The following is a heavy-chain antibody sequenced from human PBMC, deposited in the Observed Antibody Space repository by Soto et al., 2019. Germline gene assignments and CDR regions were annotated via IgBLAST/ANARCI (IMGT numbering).Heavy chain of an antibody. J-gene: IGHJ4*02. CDR1: GFTFSSYA. CDR2: ISDSGGST. D-gene: IGHD2-2*01. V-gene: IGHV3-23*01. CDR3: AKAGSIVVVPAAWYYFDY. Sequence: EVQLLESGGGLVQPGGSLRLSCAASGFTFSSYAMSWVRQAPGKGLEWVSAISDSGGSTYYADSVKGRFTISRDNSKNTLSLQMNSLRAEDTAVYYCAKAGSIVVVPAAWYYFDYWGQGTLVTVSS.